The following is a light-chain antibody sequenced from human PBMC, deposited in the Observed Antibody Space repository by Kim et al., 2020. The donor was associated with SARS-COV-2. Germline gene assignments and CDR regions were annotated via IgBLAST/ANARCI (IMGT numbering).Light chain of an antibody. J-gene: IGKJ4*01. CDR3: QQNNSIPLT. Sequence: ASVGDRVTITCRASQNIKNHLTWYQQKPGQAPKVLISAASSLQRGVPSRFSGSGSGTDFTLSITGLQPEDIATYYCQQNNSIPLTFGGGTKVDIK. CDR1: QNIKNH. V-gene: IGKV1-39*01. CDR2: AAS.